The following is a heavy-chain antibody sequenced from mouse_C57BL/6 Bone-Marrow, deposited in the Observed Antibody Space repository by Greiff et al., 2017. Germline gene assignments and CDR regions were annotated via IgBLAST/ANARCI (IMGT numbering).Heavy chain of an antibody. CDR1: GYTFTDYE. CDR2: IDPETGGT. J-gene: IGHJ4*01. D-gene: IGHD2-3*01. Sequence: QVQLKQSGAELVRPGASVTLSCKASGYTFTDYEMHWVKQTPVHGLEWIGAIDPETGGTAYNQKFKGKAILTADKSSSTAYMELRSLTSEDSAVXYCTRDGYYYAMDYWGQGTSVTVSS. V-gene: IGHV1-15*01. CDR3: TRDGYYYAMDY.